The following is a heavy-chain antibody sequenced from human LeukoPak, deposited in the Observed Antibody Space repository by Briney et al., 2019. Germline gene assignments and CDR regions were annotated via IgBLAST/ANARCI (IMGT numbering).Heavy chain of an antibody. J-gene: IGHJ4*02. V-gene: IGHV1-18*01. D-gene: IGHD6-19*01. CDR2: ISAYNGNT. CDR3: ASFPSSSGWYYDY. Sequence: ASVKVSCKASGYTFTSYGISWVRQAPGQGLEWMGWISAYNGNTNYAQKLQGRVTMTTDKSTSTAYMELSSLRSEDTAVYYCASFPSSSGWYYDYWGQGTLVTVSS. CDR1: GYTFTSYG.